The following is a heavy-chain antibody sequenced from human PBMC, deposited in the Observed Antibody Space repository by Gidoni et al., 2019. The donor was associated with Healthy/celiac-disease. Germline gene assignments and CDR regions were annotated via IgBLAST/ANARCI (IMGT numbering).Heavy chain of an antibody. CDR3: ARPYSSSAWGYYYYGMDV. V-gene: IGHV5-10-1*03. CDR2: IDPSDSYT. Sequence: EVQLVQSGAEVKKPGESLRISCKGSGYSFTSYWISWVRQMPGKGLEWMGRIDPSDSYTNYSPSFQGHVTISADKSISTAYLQWSSLKASDTAMYYCARPYSSSAWGYYYYGMDVWGQGTTVTVSS. CDR1: GYSFTSYW. J-gene: IGHJ6*02. D-gene: IGHD6-6*01.